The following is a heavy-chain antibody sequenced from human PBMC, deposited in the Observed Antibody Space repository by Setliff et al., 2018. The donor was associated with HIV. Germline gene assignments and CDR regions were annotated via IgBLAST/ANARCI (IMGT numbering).Heavy chain of an antibody. CDR3: SNWNTTIDEDA. J-gene: IGHJ5*02. D-gene: IGHD5-18*01. CDR1: GGSVSGHY. Sequence: SETLSLTCAVYGGSVSGHYWGWFRQPPWKGLEWIGEITPSGATNYLPSLKSRVTMSLDTSKNQFSLKMTSVTAADTALYYCSNWNTTIDEDAWGQGTLVTVSS. V-gene: IGHV4-34*01. CDR2: ITPSGAT.